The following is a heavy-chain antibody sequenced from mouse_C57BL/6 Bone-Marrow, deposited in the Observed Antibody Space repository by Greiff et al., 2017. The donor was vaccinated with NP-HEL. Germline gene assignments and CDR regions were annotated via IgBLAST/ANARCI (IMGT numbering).Heavy chain of an antibody. D-gene: IGHD1-1*01. V-gene: IGHV2-2*01. J-gene: IGHJ4*01. CDR2: IWSGGST. Sequence: VHLVESGPGLVQPSQSLSITCTVSGFSLTSYGVHWVRQSPGKGLEWLGVIWSGGSTDYNAAFISRLSISKDNSKSQVFFKMNSLQADDTAIYYCAENYGSKYYYAMDYWGQGTSVTVSS. CDR3: AENYGSKYYYAMDY. CDR1: GFSLTSYG.